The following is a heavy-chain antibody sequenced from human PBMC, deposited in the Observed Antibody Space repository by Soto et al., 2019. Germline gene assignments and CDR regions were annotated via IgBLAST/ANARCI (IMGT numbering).Heavy chain of an antibody. CDR3: AKDDDTSSHYSLLDF. CDR2: TWSGGRGE. V-gene: IGHV3-33*06. D-gene: IGHD3-22*01. J-gene: IGHJ4*02. CDR1: GFAFSYRG. Sequence: QVQLVESGGGVVQPGTSLRLSCAASGFAFSYRGIHWVRQSPGKGLEWVAVTWSGGRGEYYADSVRGRFTISRANSQTAVYLQMNSLLVEDTAVYYCAKDDDTSSHYSLLDFRGQGTLVTVSS.